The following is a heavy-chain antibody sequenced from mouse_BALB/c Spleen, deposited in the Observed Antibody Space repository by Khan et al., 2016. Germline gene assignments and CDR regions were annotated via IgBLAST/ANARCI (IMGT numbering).Heavy chain of an antibody. Sequence: EVQLQESGGGLVQPGGSMKLSCAASGFTFSDAWMDWVRQSPEKGLEWVAEIRSKANNHATYYAESVKGRFTISRDDSKSSFYLQMNSLRAEDAGIYDCIRREHRYDGWYFDVWGAGTTVTVSS. CDR2: IRSKANNHAT. CDR1: GFTFSDAW. CDR3: IRREHRYDGWYFDV. D-gene: IGHD2-14*01. V-gene: IGHV6-6*01. J-gene: IGHJ1*01.